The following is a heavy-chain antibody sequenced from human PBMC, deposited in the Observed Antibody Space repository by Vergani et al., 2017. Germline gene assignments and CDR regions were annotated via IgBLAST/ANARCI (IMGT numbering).Heavy chain of an antibody. CDR1: GGSFSGYY. V-gene: IGHV4-34*01. D-gene: IGHD4-17*01. J-gene: IGHJ4*02. CDR2: INHSGST. CDR3: ARCPYGDYPPYFDY. Sequence: QVQLQQWGAGLLKPSETLSLTCAVYGGSFSGYYWSWIRQPPGKGLEWIGEINHSGSTNYNPSLKSRVTISVDKSKNQFSLKLSSVTAADTAVYYCARCPYGDYPPYFDYWGQGTLVTVSS.